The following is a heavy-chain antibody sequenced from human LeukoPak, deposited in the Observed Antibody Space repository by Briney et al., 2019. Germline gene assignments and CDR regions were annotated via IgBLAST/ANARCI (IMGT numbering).Heavy chain of an antibody. V-gene: IGHV1-46*01. CDR1: GYTFTGYY. CDR3: ARDPTYYYDSSGYCDY. J-gene: IGHJ4*02. Sequence: ASVKVSCKASGYTFTGYYMHWVRQAPGQGLEWMGIINPSGGSTSYAQKFQGRVTMTRDTSTSTVYMELSSLRSEDTAVYYCARDPTYYYDSSGYCDYWGQGTLVTVSS. CDR2: INPSGGST. D-gene: IGHD3-22*01.